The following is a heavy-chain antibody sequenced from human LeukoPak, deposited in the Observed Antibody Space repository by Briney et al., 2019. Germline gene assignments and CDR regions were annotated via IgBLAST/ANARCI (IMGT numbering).Heavy chain of an antibody. J-gene: IGHJ4*02. V-gene: IGHV4-34*01. D-gene: IGHD2-2*01. Sequence: SETLSLTCAVYGGSFSGYYWSWIRQPPGKGLEWIGEINHSGSTNYNPSLKSRVTISVDTSKNQFSLKLSSVTAADTAVYYCARGVVAALRYWGQGTLVTASS. CDR3: ARGVVAALRY. CDR1: GGSFSGYY. CDR2: INHSGST.